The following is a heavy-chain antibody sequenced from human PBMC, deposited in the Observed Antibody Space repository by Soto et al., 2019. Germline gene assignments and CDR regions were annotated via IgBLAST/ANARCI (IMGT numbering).Heavy chain of an antibody. V-gene: IGHV1-46*01. CDR2: INPSGGST. J-gene: IGHJ4*02. D-gene: IGHD4-4*01. Sequence: QVQLVQSGAEVKKPGASVKVSCKASGYTFSTYYMHWVRQAPGQGYEWMGIINPSGGSTTYAQKFQGRVRITRDTCTTTVYMELSSLKSEDTAVYYCARYDYNGYYFDYWGQGTLVTVSS. CDR1: GYTFSTYY. CDR3: ARYDYNGYYFDY.